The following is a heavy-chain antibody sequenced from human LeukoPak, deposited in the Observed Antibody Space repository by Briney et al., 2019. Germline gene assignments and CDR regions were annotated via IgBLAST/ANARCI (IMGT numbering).Heavy chain of an antibody. CDR2: ICGSGGST. CDR3: VAYDPLDY. CDR1: GFRFTINA. V-gene: IGHV3-23*01. D-gene: IGHD3-16*01. Sequence: GGSLTLSSAASGFRFTINAMSWVRQAPRKGLEWVSGICGSGGSTNYADSVKGRFTISRDTSKSTLYLQMNRLRGEDTAIYYCVAYDPLDYWGQGTLVTVSS. J-gene: IGHJ4*02.